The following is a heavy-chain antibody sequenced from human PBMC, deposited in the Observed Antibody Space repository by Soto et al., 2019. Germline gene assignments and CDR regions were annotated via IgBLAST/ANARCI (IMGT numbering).Heavy chain of an antibody. CDR2: IDTAGDT. J-gene: IGHJ6*02. CDR1: DFTLSNYD. V-gene: IGHV3-13*01. CDR3: AGVGRNYYFGMDV. D-gene: IGHD3-16*01. Sequence: PGGSLRLSCAASDFTLSNYDMHWVRQPTGKGLEWVSAIDTAGDTYYSDSVKGRFIISRESAKNSFYLQLDSLTAEDTAVYYCAGVGRNYYFGMDVWGQGTTVTVSS.